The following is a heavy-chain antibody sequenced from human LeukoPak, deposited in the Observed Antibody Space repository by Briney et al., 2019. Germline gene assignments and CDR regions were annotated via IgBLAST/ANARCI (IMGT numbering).Heavy chain of an antibody. J-gene: IGHJ5*02. V-gene: IGHV3-7*01. CDR1: GFTFSSYW. CDR3: SKDLTSDFGGDLDP. Sequence: GGSLRLSCAASGFTFSSYWMSWVRQAPGKGLEWVAKIKQDGSEKYYVDSVKGRFTISRDNAKNSLYLQMNSLRAEDTAVYYCSKDLTSDFGGDLDPWGQGTLVTVSS. D-gene: IGHD3-10*01. CDR2: IKQDGSEK.